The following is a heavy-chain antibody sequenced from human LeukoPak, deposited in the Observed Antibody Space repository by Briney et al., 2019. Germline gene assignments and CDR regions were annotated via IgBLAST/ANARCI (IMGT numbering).Heavy chain of an antibody. D-gene: IGHD3-9*01. CDR3: ARGNDILTGYYIDYYYYYGMDV. V-gene: IGHV4-59*01. Sequence: SETLSLTCTVSGGSISSYYWSWIRQPPGKGLEWIGYIYYSGSTNYNPSLKSRVTISVDTSKNQFSPKLSSVTAADTAVYYCARGNDILTGYYIDYYYYYGMDVWGQGTTVTVSS. CDR2: IYYSGST. J-gene: IGHJ6*02. CDR1: GGSISSYY.